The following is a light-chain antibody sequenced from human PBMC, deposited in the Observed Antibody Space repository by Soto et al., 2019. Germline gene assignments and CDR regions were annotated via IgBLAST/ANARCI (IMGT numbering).Light chain of an antibody. CDR1: QGISSY. CDR3: QQLNSYPLT. J-gene: IGKJ4*01. CDR2: AAS. Sequence: IQLTQSPSSLSASVGDRVTITCRASQGISSYLAWYQQKPGKAPKLLIYAASTLQSGVPPRFSGSGSGTDFTLTISSLQPEDFATYCCQQLNSYPLTFGGGTKVEIK. V-gene: IGKV1-9*01.